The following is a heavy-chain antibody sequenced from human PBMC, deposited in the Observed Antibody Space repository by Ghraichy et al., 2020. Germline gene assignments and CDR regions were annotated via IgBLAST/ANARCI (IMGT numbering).Heavy chain of an antibody. V-gene: IGHV3-30-3*01. J-gene: IGHJ4*02. D-gene: IGHD5-18*01. CDR2: ISYDGSNK. CDR1: GFTFSSYA. CDR3: ARDGADTAMGIFDY. Sequence: GSLRLSCAASGFTFSSYAMHWVRQAPGKGLEWVAVISYDGSNKYYADSVKGRFTISRDNSKNTLYLQMNSLRAEDTAVYYCARDGADTAMGIFDYWGQGTLVTVSS.